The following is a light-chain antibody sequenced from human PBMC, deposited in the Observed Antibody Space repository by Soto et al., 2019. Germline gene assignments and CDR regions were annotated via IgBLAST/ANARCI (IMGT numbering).Light chain of an antibody. Sequence: DIQMTQSPSTLSASVGDRVTITCRASQSISSWLAWYQQKPGKAPKLMIYAASSLQSGVPSRFSGSGSGTDFTLTLRSLQPEDFATYYCQQANSFHPITFGQGTKVDIK. J-gene: IGKJ1*01. CDR2: AAS. V-gene: IGKV1-12*01. CDR3: QQANSFHPIT. CDR1: QSISSW.